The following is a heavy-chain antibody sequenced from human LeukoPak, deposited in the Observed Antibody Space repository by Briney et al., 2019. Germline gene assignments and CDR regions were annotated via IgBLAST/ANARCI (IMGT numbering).Heavy chain of an antibody. CDR3: AKEGHRYCSSTSCLNWFDP. CDR1: GFTFSSYG. D-gene: IGHD2-2*01. Sequence: GGSPRLSCAASGFTFSSYGMHWVRQAPGKGLEWVAVISYDGSNKYYADSVKGRFTISRDNSKNTLYLQMNSLRAEDTAVYYCAKEGHRYCSSTSCLNWFDPWGQGTLVTVSS. J-gene: IGHJ5*02. V-gene: IGHV3-30*18. CDR2: ISYDGSNK.